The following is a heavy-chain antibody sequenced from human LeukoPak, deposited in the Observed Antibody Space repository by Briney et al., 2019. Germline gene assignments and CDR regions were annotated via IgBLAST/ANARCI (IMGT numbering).Heavy chain of an antibody. J-gene: IGHJ4*02. Sequence: PGGSLRLSCAASGFTFSTYSMKWVRQAPGKGLEWVSYISDSSAMYYADSVRGRFIVSRDNAENSLYLQMNSLRVEDTAVYYCARTPDGADYWGQGTLVTVSS. CDR3: ARTPDGADY. CDR2: ISDSSAM. D-gene: IGHD3-10*01. CDR1: GFTFSTYS. V-gene: IGHV3-48*04.